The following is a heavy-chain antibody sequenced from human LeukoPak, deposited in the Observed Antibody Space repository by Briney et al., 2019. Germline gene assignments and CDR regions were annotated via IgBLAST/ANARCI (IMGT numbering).Heavy chain of an antibody. CDR1: GYSFTSNW. V-gene: IGHV5-51*01. J-gene: IGHJ4*02. Sequence: GESLKISCKGSGYSFTSNWIGWVRQMPGKGLEWMGIIYPGDSDTRYSPSFRGQVTISADKSTSTAYLQWSSLKASDTAMYYCARTPSAGYYDPVDCWGQGTLVTVSS. D-gene: IGHD3-22*01. CDR3: ARTPSAGYYDPVDC. CDR2: IYPGDSDT.